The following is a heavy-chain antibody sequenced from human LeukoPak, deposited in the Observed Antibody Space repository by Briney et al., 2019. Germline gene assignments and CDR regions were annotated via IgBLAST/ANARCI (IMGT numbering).Heavy chain of an antibody. CDR1: GYTFTSYG. V-gene: IGHV1-18*01. D-gene: IGHD3-3*01. Sequence: ASVNVSCKASGYTFTSYGISWVRQAPGQGLEWMGWISAYNGNTNYAQKLQGRVTMTTDTSTSTAYMELRSLRSDDTAVYYCARVTQAPGNYDFWSGPKTFPNWFDPWGQGTLVTVSS. CDR3: ARVTQAPGNYDFWSGPKTFPNWFDP. CDR2: ISAYNGNT. J-gene: IGHJ5*02.